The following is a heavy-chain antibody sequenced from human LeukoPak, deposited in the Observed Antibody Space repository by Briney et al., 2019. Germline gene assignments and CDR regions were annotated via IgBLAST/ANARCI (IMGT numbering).Heavy chain of an antibody. D-gene: IGHD3-16*01. CDR2: IYYSGT. J-gene: IGHJ4*02. V-gene: IGHV4-59*08. CDR1: DGSISSYY. Sequence: SETLSLTCTVSDGSISSYYWSWIRHPPGKGLEWIGYIYYSGTNYNPSLKSRVIISVDTSKDQFSLILSSVTAADTAVYYCARMSLRGGRFDYWGQGTLVTVSS. CDR3: ARMSLRGGRFDY.